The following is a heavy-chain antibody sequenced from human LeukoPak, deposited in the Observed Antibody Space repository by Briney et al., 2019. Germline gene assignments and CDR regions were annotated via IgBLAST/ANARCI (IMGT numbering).Heavy chain of an antibody. Sequence: DPSETLSLTCTVSGGSVSSYYWSWIRQPPGKGLEWIGYIYYSGSTSYNPSLKSRVTISVDTSKNQFSLKLSSVTAADTAVYHCARDNWNYGSSMDVWGQGTTVTVSS. D-gene: IGHD1-7*01. CDR2: IYYSGST. CDR1: GGSVSSYY. V-gene: IGHV4-59*02. J-gene: IGHJ6*02. CDR3: ARDNWNYGSSMDV.